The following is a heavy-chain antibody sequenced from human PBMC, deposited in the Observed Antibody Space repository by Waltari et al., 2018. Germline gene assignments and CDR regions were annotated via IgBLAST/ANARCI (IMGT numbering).Heavy chain of an antibody. Sequence: EVQLVESGGGLVKPGGSLRLSCAASGFTFSSYSMNWVRQAPGKGLEWVSSISSSSSYIYYADSGKGRFTISRDNAKNSLYLQMNSLRAEDTAVYYCARVDNDYQGLAHYGGQGTLVTVSS. CDR3: ARVDNDYQGLAHY. J-gene: IGHJ4*02. CDR2: ISSSSSYI. D-gene: IGHD3-16*01. V-gene: IGHV3-21*01. CDR1: GFTFSSYS.